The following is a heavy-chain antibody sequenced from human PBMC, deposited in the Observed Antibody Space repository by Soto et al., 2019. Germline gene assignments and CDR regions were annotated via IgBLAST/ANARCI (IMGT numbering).Heavy chain of an antibody. V-gene: IGHV3-21*01. CDR1: GFIFSSYA. J-gene: IGHJ4*02. Sequence: GGSLRLSCAASGFIFSSYAMNWVRQAPGKGLEWVSSISSSSTYIYYADSVKGRFTISRDNAKNSLYLQMNSLRAEDTAVYYCAREASLSSGWYYFDYWGQGTLVTVSS. CDR2: ISSSSTYI. D-gene: IGHD6-19*01. CDR3: AREASLSSGWYYFDY.